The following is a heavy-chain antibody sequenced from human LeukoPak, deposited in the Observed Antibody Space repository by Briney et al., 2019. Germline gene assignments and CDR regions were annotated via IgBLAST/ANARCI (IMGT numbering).Heavy chain of an antibody. J-gene: IGHJ4*02. Sequence: SQTLYLTCTVSGGSISGGSYYWSWIRQPAGQGLEWIGRIYTSGSTNYHPSLKSRVTISIDTSKNQFSLKLSCVTAADTAVYYCAREADSSGYYAYFDYWGQGTLVTVSS. CDR3: AREADSSGYYAYFDY. CDR2: IYTSGST. V-gene: IGHV4-61*02. CDR1: GGSISGGSYY. D-gene: IGHD3-22*01.